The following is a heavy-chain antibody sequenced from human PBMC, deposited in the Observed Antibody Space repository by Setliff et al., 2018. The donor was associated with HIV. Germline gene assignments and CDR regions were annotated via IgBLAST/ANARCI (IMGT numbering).Heavy chain of an antibody. Sequence: SETLSLTCTVSRDSIRNGAYYWGWIRQPPGKGLEWIGSIYYSGSAYYNPSLKSRVTMSVDTSKNQFSLRLSSVTAADTAVYYCARDQKGYSYGYFDSWGQGTLVTVSS. CDR1: RDSIRNGAYY. D-gene: IGHD5-18*01. J-gene: IGHJ4*02. CDR2: IYYSGSA. CDR3: ARDQKGYSYGYFDS. V-gene: IGHV4-39*07.